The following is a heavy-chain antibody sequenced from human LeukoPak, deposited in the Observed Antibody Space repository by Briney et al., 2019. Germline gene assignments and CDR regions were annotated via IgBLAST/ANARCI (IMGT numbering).Heavy chain of an antibody. V-gene: IGHV3-30*04. CDR3: AREITHSI. D-gene: IGHD2-21*01. J-gene: IGHJ3*02. CDR2: ISYDASKK. Sequence: PGGSLRLSCEASGFTSSTYAMHWVRQAPGKGLEWVAVISYDASKKYYADSVRGRFTISRDNSKNTLYLQMTSLRAEDTAVYYCAREITHSIWGQGTMVTVSS. CDR1: GFTSSTYA.